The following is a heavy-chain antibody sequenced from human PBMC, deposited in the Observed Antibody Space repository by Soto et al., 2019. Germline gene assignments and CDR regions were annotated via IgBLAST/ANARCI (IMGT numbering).Heavy chain of an antibody. CDR2: INSDASTT. CDR1: GFTFSTSW. CDR3: ARGPSGWFGYDY. Sequence: VGSMRLSCAASGFTFSTSWMHWVRQAAGKGLVWVSRINSDASTTNYADSVKGRFTISRDNAKNTLYLQMDSLTAEDTAVYYCARGPSGWFGYDYWGQGTLVTVSS. V-gene: IGHV3-74*01. J-gene: IGHJ4*02. D-gene: IGHD6-19*01.